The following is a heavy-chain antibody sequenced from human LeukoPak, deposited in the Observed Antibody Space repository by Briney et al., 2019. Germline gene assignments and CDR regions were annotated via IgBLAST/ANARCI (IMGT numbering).Heavy chain of an antibody. V-gene: IGHV4-30-2*01. J-gene: IGHJ4*02. CDR1: GGSISSGGYY. CDR3: AREGISRMSGTVDY. CDR2: IYHSGST. D-gene: IGHD2-8*02. Sequence: PSETLSLTCTVSGGSISSGGYYWSWIRQPPGKGLEWIGYIYHSGSTYYNPSLKSRVTISVDRSKNQFSLKLSSVTAADTAVYYCAREGISRMSGTVDYWGQGTLVTVSS.